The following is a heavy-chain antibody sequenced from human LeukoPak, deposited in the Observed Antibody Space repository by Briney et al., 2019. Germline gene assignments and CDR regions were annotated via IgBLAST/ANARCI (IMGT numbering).Heavy chain of an antibody. CDR1: GDSVSSKSAG. D-gene: IGHD6-13*01. CDR3: ARYTSSWFFDS. CDR2: TYYRSKWYS. V-gene: IGHV6-1*01. J-gene: IGHJ4*02. Sequence: SQTLSLTCAISGDSVSSKSAGWNWIRQSPSRGLEWLGRTYYRSKWYSDYAVFVRGRITVNPDTSTNQFSLQLNSVTPEDTAVYYCARYTSSWFFDSWGLGTLVTVSS.